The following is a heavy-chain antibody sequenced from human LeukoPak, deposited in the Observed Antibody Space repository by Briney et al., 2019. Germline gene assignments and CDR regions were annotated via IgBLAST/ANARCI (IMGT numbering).Heavy chain of an antibody. CDR1: GCTFTDYY. D-gene: IGHD1-26*01. V-gene: IGHV1-69-2*01. J-gene: IGHJ4*02. CDR2: VDPEDGET. CDR3: ARARSGSCDY. Sequence: ASVKISCKVSGCTFTDYYMHWVQQAPGKGREWMGLVDPEDGETIYAEKFRGRVIITADTSTDTAYMELSSLRYEVGAVYDCARARSGSCDYWGQGTLVTVSS.